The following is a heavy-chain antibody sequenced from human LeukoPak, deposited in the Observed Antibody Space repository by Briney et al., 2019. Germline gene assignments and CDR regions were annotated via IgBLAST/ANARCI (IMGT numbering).Heavy chain of an antibody. CDR2: ISSSGSTI. CDR3: AKDGAWLRFDD. Sequence: PGGSLRLSCAASGFTFSDYYMSWIRQAPGKGLEWVSSISSSGSTIYYADSVKGRFTVSRDDPKNTLYLQMENLRAEDTAVYYCAKDGAWLRFDDWGQGILVTVSS. D-gene: IGHD5-12*01. CDR1: GFTFSDYY. J-gene: IGHJ4*02. V-gene: IGHV3-11*01.